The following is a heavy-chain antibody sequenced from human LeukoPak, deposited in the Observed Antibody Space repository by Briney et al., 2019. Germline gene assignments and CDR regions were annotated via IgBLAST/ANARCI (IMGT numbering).Heavy chain of an antibody. CDR2: IYYSGST. V-gene: IGHV4-39*07. Sequence: KPSETLSLTCTVSGGSISSSSYYWGWIRQPPGKGLEWIGSIYYSGSTYYNPSLKSRVTISVDTSKNQFSLKLSSVTAADTAVYYCARDQGGSYWVGYYYYYYMDVWGKGTTVTVSS. D-gene: IGHD1-26*01. CDR1: GGSISSSSYY. J-gene: IGHJ6*03. CDR3: ARDQGGSYWVGYYYYYYMDV.